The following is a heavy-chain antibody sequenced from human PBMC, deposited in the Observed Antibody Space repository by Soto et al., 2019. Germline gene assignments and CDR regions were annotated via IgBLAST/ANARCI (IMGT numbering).Heavy chain of an antibody. D-gene: IGHD1-26*01. CDR3: ARTVGATTAVWFDP. J-gene: IGHJ5*02. Sequence: ASVKVSCKASGYTCTSYGISWVRQAPGQGLEWMGWISAYNGNTNYAQKLQGRVTMTTDTSTSTAYMELRSLRSDDTAVYYCARTVGATTAVWFDPWGQGTLVTVSS. CDR2: ISAYNGNT. CDR1: GYTCTSYG. V-gene: IGHV1-18*01.